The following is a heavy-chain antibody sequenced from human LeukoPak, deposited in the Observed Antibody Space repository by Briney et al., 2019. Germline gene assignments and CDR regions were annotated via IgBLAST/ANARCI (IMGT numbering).Heavy chain of an antibody. CDR1: GGSFSGYY. CDR3: ARLQSDYYFYYMDV. Sequence: PSETLSFTCAVYGGSFSGYYWSWIRQPPGKGLEGFGKINHSGSKNYKTSLKSRVTISEDTTKKQFSLKLSSVTAADTAVYYCARLQSDYYFYYMDVWGKGTTVTVSS. J-gene: IGHJ6*03. CDR2: INHSGSK. V-gene: IGHV4-34*01. D-gene: IGHD4-11*01.